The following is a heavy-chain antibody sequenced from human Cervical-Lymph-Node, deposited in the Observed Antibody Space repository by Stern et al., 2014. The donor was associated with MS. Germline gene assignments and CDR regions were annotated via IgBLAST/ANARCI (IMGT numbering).Heavy chain of an antibody. J-gene: IGHJ4*02. Sequence: EVQLVESGGGLVQPGGSLRLSCAASGFSVSSNYMSWVRQAPGQGLEWVSVIYSGGNTYYADSVKGRFTISRDNSKNILYLQMNSLRAEDTAVYYCARMDLYSTTWYGTFDDWGQGTLVTVSS. D-gene: IGHD6-13*01. CDR3: ARMDLYSTTWYGTFDD. CDR1: GFSVSSNY. CDR2: IYSGGNT. V-gene: IGHV3-53*04.